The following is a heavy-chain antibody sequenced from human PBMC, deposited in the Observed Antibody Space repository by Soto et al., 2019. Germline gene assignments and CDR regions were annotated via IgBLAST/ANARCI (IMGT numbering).Heavy chain of an antibody. Sequence: ASVKVSCKASGYTLTDFGISWVRQAPGQGLEWMGIINPSGGSTSYAQKFQGRVTMTRDTSTSTVYMELSSLRSEDTAVYYCARIFGGRPYYYYYGMEVWGQGTTVTVSS. CDR3: ARIFGGRPYYYYYGMEV. J-gene: IGHJ6*02. D-gene: IGHD3-16*01. CDR2: INPSGGST. CDR1: GYTLTDFG. V-gene: IGHV1-46*01.